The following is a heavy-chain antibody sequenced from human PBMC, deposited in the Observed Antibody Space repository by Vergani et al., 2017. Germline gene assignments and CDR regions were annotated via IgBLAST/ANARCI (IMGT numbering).Heavy chain of an antibody. CDR3: ARDTIGRCRTSTCPYYFDF. CDR2: MNPISGNT. V-gene: IGHV1-8*02. D-gene: IGHD1-1*01. Sequence: QVQLVQSGAEVKKPGASVKVSCKASGYTFTSDDINWVRQATGQGLEWMGWMNPISGNTGYAQNLQGRVTVTTDTSTSTAYMELRSLRSDDTAMYFCARDTIGRCRTSTCPYYFDFWGQGTLVTVSS. CDR1: GYTFTSDD. J-gene: IGHJ4*02.